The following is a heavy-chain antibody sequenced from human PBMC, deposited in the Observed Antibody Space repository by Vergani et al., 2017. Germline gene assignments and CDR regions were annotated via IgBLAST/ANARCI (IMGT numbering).Heavy chain of an antibody. J-gene: IGHJ4*02. Sequence: VQLLESGGGLKQPGGSLRLSCSGSGFTLGDYAMTWVRQAPGKGLEWVAVISHDGSNKYYADSVKGRFTISRDNSKNTLYLQMNSLRDEDTAVYYCVRDTRTYDYVSSLPGVGGGPGWGQGTLVIVSS. CDR1: GFTLGDYA. V-gene: IGHV3-30-3*01. CDR3: VRDTRTYDYVSSLPGVGGGPG. D-gene: IGHD3-16*01. CDR2: ISHDGSNK.